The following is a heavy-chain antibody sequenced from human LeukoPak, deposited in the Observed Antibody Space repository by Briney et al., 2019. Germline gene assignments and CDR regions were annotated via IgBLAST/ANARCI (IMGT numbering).Heavy chain of an antibody. D-gene: IGHD2/OR15-2a*01. CDR3: AKAAPYFLDY. J-gene: IGHJ4*02. CDR2: ISSDGAST. CDR1: GFTFGDYA. V-gene: IGHV3-23*01. Sequence: GGSLRLSCTASGFTFGDYAMTWVRQAPGEGPECVSSISSDGASTLSADSVKGRFTISRDNSKNTLYLQMNSLRAEDTAIYYCAKAAPYFLDYWGQGALVTFSS.